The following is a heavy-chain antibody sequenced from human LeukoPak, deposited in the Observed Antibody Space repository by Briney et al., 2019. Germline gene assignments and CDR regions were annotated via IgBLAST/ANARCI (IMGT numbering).Heavy chain of an antibody. CDR2: ITGSAVST. CDR3: AKSRLSGINDAFDI. J-gene: IGHJ3*02. Sequence: GGSLRLSCAASELTFITYGMTWVRQAPGKGLEWVSAITGSAVSTFYADSVKGRFTISRDNSKNTLYLQMNSLRAEDTAVYYCAKSRLSGINDAFDIWGQGTMVTVSS. V-gene: IGHV3-23*01. CDR1: ELTFITYG. D-gene: IGHD3-3*01.